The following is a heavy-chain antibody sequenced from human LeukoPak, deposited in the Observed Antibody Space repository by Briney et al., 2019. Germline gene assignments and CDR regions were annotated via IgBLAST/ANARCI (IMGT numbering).Heavy chain of an antibody. D-gene: IGHD5-18*01. Sequence: ASVKVSCKASGYTFTGYYMHWMRQAPGQGLEWMGWINPNSGGTNYAQKFQGRVTMTRDTSISTAYMELSRLRSDDTAVYYCARAGGYSYGSVDDAFDIWGQGTMVTVSS. V-gene: IGHV1-2*02. CDR2: INPNSGGT. CDR1: GYTFTGYY. CDR3: ARAGGYSYGSVDDAFDI. J-gene: IGHJ3*02.